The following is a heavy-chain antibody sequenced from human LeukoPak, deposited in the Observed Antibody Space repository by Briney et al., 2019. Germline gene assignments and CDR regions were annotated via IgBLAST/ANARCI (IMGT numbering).Heavy chain of an antibody. D-gene: IGHD6-13*01. CDR3: ARDVEGIAAAVDGEADY. Sequence: GGSLRLSCAASGFTVSSNYMSWVRQAPGKGLEWVSVIYSGGSTYYADSVKGRFTISRDNSKNTLYLQMNSLRAEDTAVYYCARDVEGIAAAVDGEADYWGQGTLVTVSS. V-gene: IGHV3-66*01. CDR2: IYSGGST. J-gene: IGHJ4*02. CDR1: GFTVSSNY.